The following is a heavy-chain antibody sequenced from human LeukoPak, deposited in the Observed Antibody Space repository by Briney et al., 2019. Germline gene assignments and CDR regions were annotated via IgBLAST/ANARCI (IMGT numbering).Heavy chain of an antibody. CDR2: IYTSGST. J-gene: IGHJ6*03. CDR1: GGSISSYY. D-gene: IGHD2-2*01. Sequence: SETLSLTCTVSGGSISSYYWSWIRQPAGKGLEWIGRIYTSGSTNYNPSLKSRVTMSVDTSKNQFSLKLSSVTAADTAVYYCAREVHCSSTSCGLYYYYYMDVWGKGTTVTISS. V-gene: IGHV4-4*07. CDR3: AREVHCSSTSCGLYYYYYMDV.